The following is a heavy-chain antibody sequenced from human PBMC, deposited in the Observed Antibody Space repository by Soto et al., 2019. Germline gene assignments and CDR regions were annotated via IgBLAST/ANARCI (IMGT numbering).Heavy chain of an antibody. CDR2: INHSGST. CDR1: GGSFSGYY. V-gene: IGHV4-34*01. J-gene: IGHJ6*02. CDR3: ARGGPYCSGGSCYSLYYYYYYGMDV. D-gene: IGHD2-15*01. Sequence: QVQLQQWGAGLLKPSETLSLTCAVYGGSFSGYYWSWIRQPPGKGLEWIGEINHSGSTNYDPSLKSRVTISVDTSKNQFSLKLSSVTAADTAVYYCARGGPYCSGGSCYSLYYYYYYGMDVWGQGTTVTVSS.